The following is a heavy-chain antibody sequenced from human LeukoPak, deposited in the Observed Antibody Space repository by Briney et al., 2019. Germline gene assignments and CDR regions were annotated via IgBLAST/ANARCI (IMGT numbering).Heavy chain of an antibody. V-gene: IGHV1-2*02. J-gene: IGHJ4*02. CDR2: INPNSGAT. Sequence: ASVKVSCKASGYTFTDYYIHWVRQAPGRELEWMGWINPNSGATDFAQNFQGRVTMARDTSISTAYMELSSLTSDDTAVYYCARGEGVIAVTSLLFDYWGQGALVTVSS. CDR1: GYTFTDYY. CDR3: ARGEGVIAVTSLLFDY. D-gene: IGHD6-19*01.